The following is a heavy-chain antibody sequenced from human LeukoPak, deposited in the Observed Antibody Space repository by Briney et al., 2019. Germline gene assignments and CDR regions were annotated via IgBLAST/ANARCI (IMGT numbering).Heavy chain of an antibody. CDR1: GYTFTGYY. CDR3: ARDTPNSSGYYYNP. J-gene: IGHJ5*02. CDR2: INPNSGGT. D-gene: IGHD3-22*01. Sequence: GASVKVSCKASGYTFTGYYMHWVRQAPGQGLEWTGWINPNSGGTNYAQKFQGRVTMTRDTSISTAYMELSRLRSDDTAVYYCARDTPNSSGYYYNPWGQGTLVTVSS. V-gene: IGHV1-2*02.